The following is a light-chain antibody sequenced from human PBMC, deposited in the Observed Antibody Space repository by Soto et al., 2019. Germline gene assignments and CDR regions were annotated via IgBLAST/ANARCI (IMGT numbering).Light chain of an antibody. CDR2: EVS. V-gene: IGLV2-14*01. Sequence: QSALTQPASVSGSPGQSITISCTGTSSDVGGYNYVSWYQQQSGKAPKLMIHEVSNRPSGVSSRFSGSKSGNTASLTISGLQDEDEADYYCSSYTSSRAYVFGIGTKLTVL. J-gene: IGLJ1*01. CDR1: SSDVGGYNY. CDR3: SSYTSSRAYV.